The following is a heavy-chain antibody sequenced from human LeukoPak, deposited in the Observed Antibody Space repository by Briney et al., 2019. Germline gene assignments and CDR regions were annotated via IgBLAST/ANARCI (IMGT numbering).Heavy chain of an antibody. CDR2: IFYIGSA. D-gene: IGHD4-23*01. CDR3: ARNGGNSDFDY. Sequence: PSETLSLTCAVSGVSIGSGGYWSWVRQPPGKGLEWIGQIFYIGSAHYNPSFESRVIMSIDNSRNQLSLRFNSVTAADTAVYYCARNGGNSDFDYWGQGTLVTVSS. CDR1: GVSIGSGGY. J-gene: IGHJ4*02. V-gene: IGHV4-4*02.